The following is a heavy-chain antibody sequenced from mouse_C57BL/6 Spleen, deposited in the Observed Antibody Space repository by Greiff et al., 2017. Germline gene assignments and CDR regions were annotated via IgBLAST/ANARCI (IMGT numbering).Heavy chain of an antibody. J-gene: IGHJ4*01. Sequence: VQLQESGPELVKPGASVKISCKASGYAFSSSWMNWVKQRPGKGLEWIGRIYPGDGDTNYNGKFKGKATLTADKSSSTAYMQLSSLTSEDSAVYFCARLGGYYGSSFYAMDYWGQGTSVTVSS. CDR2: IYPGDGDT. V-gene: IGHV1-82*01. CDR1: GYAFSSSW. D-gene: IGHD1-1*01. CDR3: ARLGGYYGSSFYAMDY.